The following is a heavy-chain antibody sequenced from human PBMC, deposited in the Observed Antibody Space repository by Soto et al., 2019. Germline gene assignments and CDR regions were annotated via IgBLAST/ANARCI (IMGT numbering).Heavy chain of an antibody. Sequence: QITLKESGPALVKPTQTLTLTCTFSGFSLSTSGVGVGWIRQPPGKALEWLALIYWDDDKRYSPSLKSRLTSTKATSKASVVLTLINMSPVDTATYSCAHWLAATGLVDYWGQGSLVTVSS. D-gene: IGHD6-13*01. CDR3: AHWLAATGLVDY. CDR1: GFSLSTSGVG. V-gene: IGHV2-5*02. CDR2: IYWDDDK. J-gene: IGHJ4*02.